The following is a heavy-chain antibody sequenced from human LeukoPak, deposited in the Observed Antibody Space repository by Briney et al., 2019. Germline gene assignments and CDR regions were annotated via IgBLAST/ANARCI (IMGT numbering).Heavy chain of an antibody. Sequence: GEPLKISCKGSGYSFTSYWISWVRQMPGKGLEWMGRIDPSDSYTNYSPSFQGHVTISADKSISTAYLQWSSLKASDTAMYYCARPSNYYDILTYPYAFDIWGQGTMVTVSS. CDR1: GYSFTSYW. D-gene: IGHD3-9*01. J-gene: IGHJ3*02. CDR3: ARPSNYYDILTYPYAFDI. CDR2: IDPSDSYT. V-gene: IGHV5-10-1*01.